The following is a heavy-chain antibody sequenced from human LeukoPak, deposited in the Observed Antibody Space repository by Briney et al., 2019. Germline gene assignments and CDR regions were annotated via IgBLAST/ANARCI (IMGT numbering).Heavy chain of an antibody. J-gene: IGHJ6*03. D-gene: IGHD6-6*01. CDR3: ARDWNGGLAARLDYYYYMDV. Sequence: GCWVKVSCKSSGGTFSRYAISWVRQAPGQGLEWMGRIIPLLGIANYAQKFQGRVTITADKSTSTAYMELSSLRSEDTAVYYCARDWNGGLAARLDYYYYMDVWGKGTTVTVSS. CDR2: IIPLLGIA. CDR1: GGTFSRYA. V-gene: IGHV1-69*04.